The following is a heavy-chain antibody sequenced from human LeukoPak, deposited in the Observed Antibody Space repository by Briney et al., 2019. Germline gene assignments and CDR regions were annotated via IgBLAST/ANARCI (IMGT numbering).Heavy chain of an antibody. Sequence: GGSLRLSCAASGFTFDDYIMHWVRQAPGKGLEWVSLITWDGGNTHYAESVKGRFTISRDNSKNSLFLQMNSLRTEDTALYYCAKGDSSGYFQHWGQGTLVTVSS. CDR1: GFTFDDYI. D-gene: IGHD6-25*01. J-gene: IGHJ1*01. CDR2: ITWDGGNT. CDR3: AKGDSSGYFQH. V-gene: IGHV3-43*01.